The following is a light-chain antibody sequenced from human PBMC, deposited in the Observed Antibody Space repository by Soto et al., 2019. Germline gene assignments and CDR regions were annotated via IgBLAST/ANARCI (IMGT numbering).Light chain of an antibody. CDR1: SSDIGDYNY. Sequence: QSVLIQPASVSGSPGQSITISCTGTSSDIGDYNYVSWYQQHPGKAPKLMLYEVTNRPSGVSNRFSGSKSGNTASLTISGLQAEDEADYYCSSYTSRSSLVVFGGGTKLTVL. V-gene: IGLV2-14*01. CDR3: SSYTSRSSLVV. CDR2: EVT. J-gene: IGLJ2*01.